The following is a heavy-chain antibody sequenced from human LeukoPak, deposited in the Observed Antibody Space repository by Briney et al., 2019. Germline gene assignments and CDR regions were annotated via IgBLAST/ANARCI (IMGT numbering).Heavy chain of an antibody. Sequence: GASVKVSFKASGYTFTSYDTNWVRQATGQGLEWMGWMNPNSGNTGYAQKFQGRVTMTRNTSISTAYMELSSLRSEDTAVYYCARFYDILTLDVWGKGTTVTVSS. J-gene: IGHJ6*04. CDR3: ARFYDILTLDV. D-gene: IGHD3-9*01. CDR2: MNPNSGNT. CDR1: GYTFTSYD. V-gene: IGHV1-8*01.